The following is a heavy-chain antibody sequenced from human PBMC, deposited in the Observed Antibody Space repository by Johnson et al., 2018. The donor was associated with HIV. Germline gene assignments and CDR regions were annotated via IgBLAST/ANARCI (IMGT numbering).Heavy chain of an antibody. Sequence: QVQLVESGGGLVQPGGSLRLSCAASGFTFSSYAMHWVRQAPGKGLEWVAFIRYDGSNKYYADSVKGRFTISRDNSKNTAYLQMNSLKTEDTAVYYCTPGWRDDAFDIWGQGTMVTVSS. CDR1: GFTFSSYA. CDR3: TPGWRDDAFDI. D-gene: IGHD5-24*01. CDR2: IRYDGSNK. J-gene: IGHJ3*02. V-gene: IGHV3-30*02.